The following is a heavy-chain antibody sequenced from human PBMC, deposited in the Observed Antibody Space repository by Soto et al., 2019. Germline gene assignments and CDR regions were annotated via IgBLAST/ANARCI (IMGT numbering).Heavy chain of an antibody. CDR2: ISAYNGNT. CDR3: ARGLSSSWKIGHDAFDI. J-gene: IGHJ3*02. V-gene: IGHV1-18*01. Sequence: VKVSCKASGYTFTSYGISWVRQAPGQGLEWMGWISAYNGNTNYAQKLQGRVTMTTDTSTSTAYMELRSLRSDDTAVYYCARGLSSSWKIGHDAFDIWGQGTMVTVSS. CDR1: GYTFTSYG. D-gene: IGHD6-13*01.